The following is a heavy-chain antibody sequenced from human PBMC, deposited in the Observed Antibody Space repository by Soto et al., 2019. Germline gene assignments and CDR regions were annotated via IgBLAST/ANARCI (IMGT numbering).Heavy chain of an antibody. V-gene: IGHV1-69*13. CDR2: IIPIFGTA. CDR1: GGTFSSYA. Sequence: SVKVSCKASGGTFSSYAISWVRQAPGQGLEWMGGIIPIFGTANYAQKFQGRVTITADESTSTAYMELSSLRSEDTAVYYCAGLWSGYPYGMDVWGQGTTVTVSS. D-gene: IGHD3-3*01. J-gene: IGHJ6*02. CDR3: AGLWSGYPYGMDV.